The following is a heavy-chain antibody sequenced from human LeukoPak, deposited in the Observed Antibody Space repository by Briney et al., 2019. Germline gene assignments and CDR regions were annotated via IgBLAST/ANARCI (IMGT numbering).Heavy chain of an antibody. V-gene: IGHV3-30*02. J-gene: IGHJ6*03. D-gene: IGHD3-16*02. CDR2: IRYDGSNK. Sequence: GGSLRLSCAASGFTFDDYGMSWVRQAPGKGLEWVAFIRYDGSNKYYADSVKGRFTISRDNSKNTLYLQMNSLRAEDTAVYYCAKVRAFVTNYYYYYMDVWGKGTTVTISS. CDR1: GFTFDDYG. CDR3: AKVRAFVTNYYYYYMDV.